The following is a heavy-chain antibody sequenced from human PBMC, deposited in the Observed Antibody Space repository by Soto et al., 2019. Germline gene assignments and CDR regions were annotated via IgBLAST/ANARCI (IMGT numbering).Heavy chain of an antibody. V-gene: IGHV1-3*01. CDR1: GYTFTNFA. D-gene: IGHD6-19*01. Sequence: ASVKVSCKASGYTFTNFALHWVRQAPGQSLEWMGWINAGNGKTKYSQNFQGRVSIARDTSASTAYMELSSLRSEDTAVYYCARGSVDFDYWGQGTLVTVSS. CDR2: INAGNGKT. CDR3: ARGSVDFDY. J-gene: IGHJ4*02.